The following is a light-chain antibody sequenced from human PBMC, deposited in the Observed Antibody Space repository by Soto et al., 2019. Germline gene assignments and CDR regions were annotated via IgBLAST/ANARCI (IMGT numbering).Light chain of an antibody. Sequence: EIVMTQSPATLSVSPGERATLSCRASQSVNSNLAWYQQKPGQAPRLLIYGASSRATVIPARFSGSGSGTEFTLTITSLQSEEFAVYYCQQYNSWPRTFGQGTKVEIK. J-gene: IGKJ1*01. CDR3: QQYNSWPRT. CDR2: GAS. V-gene: IGKV3-15*01. CDR1: QSVNSN.